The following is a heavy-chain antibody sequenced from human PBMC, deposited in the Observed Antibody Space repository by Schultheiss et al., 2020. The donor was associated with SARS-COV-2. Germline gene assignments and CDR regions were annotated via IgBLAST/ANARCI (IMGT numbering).Heavy chain of an antibody. CDR3: ARASPGIGCFDP. CDR1: GYAFDNYY. V-gene: IGHV1-2*02. D-gene: IGHD6-13*01. Sequence: ASVKVSFKASGYAFDNYYIHWVRQSPGQGLEWMGWINPNSGATNSAQKFQGRVTLTRDTSISTAYMELSSLRSDDTAVYYCARASPGIGCFDPWGQGTLVTVSS. CDR2: INPNSGAT. J-gene: IGHJ5*02.